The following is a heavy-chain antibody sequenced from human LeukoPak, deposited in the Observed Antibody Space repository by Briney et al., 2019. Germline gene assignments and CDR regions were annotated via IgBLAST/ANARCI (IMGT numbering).Heavy chain of an antibody. J-gene: IGHJ4*02. D-gene: IGHD1-26*01. CDR2: INPNSGGT. V-gene: IGHV1-2*02. CDR3: ARVSSGSYSQFGY. CDR1: GYTFTGYY. Sequence: ASVKVSCEASGYTFTGYYMHWVRQAPGQGLEWMGWINPNSGGTNYAQKFQGRVTMTRDTSISTAYMELSRLRSDDTAVYYCARVSSGSYSQFGYWGQGTLVTVSS.